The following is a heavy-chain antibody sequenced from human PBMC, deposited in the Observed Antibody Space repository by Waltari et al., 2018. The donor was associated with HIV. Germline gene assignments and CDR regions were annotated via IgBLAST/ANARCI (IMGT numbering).Heavy chain of an antibody. V-gene: IGHV1-8*01. CDR1: GYTFTSRD. J-gene: IGHJ4*03. CDR2: MNPVTGDT. CDR3: ARGAVPTLYFDS. D-gene: IGHD4-17*01. Sequence: QVQLVQSGAEVKKPGASVRVSCKASGYTFTSRDINWVRQAAGQGLEWMGWMNPVTGDTAYAQKFQGRVTMTSSTSTSTAYMELTSLTSEDTAVYFCARGAVPTLYFDSWGQGTMVTVS.